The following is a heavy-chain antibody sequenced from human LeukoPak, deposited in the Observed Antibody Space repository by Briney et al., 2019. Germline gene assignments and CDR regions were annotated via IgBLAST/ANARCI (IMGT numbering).Heavy chain of an antibody. V-gene: IGHV3-43*02. D-gene: IGHD5-18*01. Sequence: PLGSLRLSCAASGFTFYDYAMHWVRQGPGEGLEWVCLISGDGGSTYYADSVKGRFTISRDNSKNSLYLQMNSLRTEDTALYYCATRGYSYALDYWGQGTLVTVSS. CDR3: ATRGYSYALDY. J-gene: IGHJ4*02. CDR2: ISGDGGST. CDR1: GFTFYDYA.